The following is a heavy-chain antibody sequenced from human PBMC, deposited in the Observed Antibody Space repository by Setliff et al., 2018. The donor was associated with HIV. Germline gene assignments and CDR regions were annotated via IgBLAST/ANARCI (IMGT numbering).Heavy chain of an antibody. D-gene: IGHD1-26*01. CDR3: ARELQWSRDSGREEDY. J-gene: IGHJ4*02. V-gene: IGHV3-7*01. CDR1: GFTFSNYW. Sequence: GGSLRLSCAASGFTFSNYWMSWVRQAPGKGLEWVANIKQDGSEKNYVDSGKGRFIISRDNAKNPLYMQMNSLRAEDTAVYYCARELQWSRDSGREEDYWGQGTLVTVSS. CDR2: IKQDGSEK.